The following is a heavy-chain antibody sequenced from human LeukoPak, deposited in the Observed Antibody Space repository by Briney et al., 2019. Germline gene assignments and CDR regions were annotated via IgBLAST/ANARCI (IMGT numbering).Heavy chain of an antibody. J-gene: IGHJ6*03. CDR3: ARVPQRRLFSDYYYYMDV. V-gene: IGHV4-38-2*02. CDR2: ISYSGST. Sequence: SETLSLTCTVSGYSISSGYYWGWIRQPPGKGLEWIGYISYSGSTNYNPSLKSRVTILVDTSKSQFSLMLTSVTAADTAVYYCARVPQRRLFSDYYYYMDVWGKGTTVTVSS. D-gene: IGHD2-21*01. CDR1: GYSISSGYY.